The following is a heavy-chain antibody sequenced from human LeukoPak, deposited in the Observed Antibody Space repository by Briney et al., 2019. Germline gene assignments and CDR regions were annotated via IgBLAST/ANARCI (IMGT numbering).Heavy chain of an antibody. CDR3: AKFYDISTGYFDC. CDR2: ISGGGGST. D-gene: IGHD3-9*01. J-gene: IGHJ4*02. Sequence: GGSLRLSCAASGFTFSSYAMSWVRQSPGKGLEWVSAISGGGGSTYYADSVKGRFTISRDNSKNTLYLQMNSLRAEDTAVYYCAKFYDISTGYFDCWGQRTLVTVSS. CDR1: GFTFSSYA. V-gene: IGHV3-23*01.